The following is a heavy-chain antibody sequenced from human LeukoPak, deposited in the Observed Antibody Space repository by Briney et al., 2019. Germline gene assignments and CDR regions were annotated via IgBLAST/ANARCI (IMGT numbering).Heavy chain of an antibody. Sequence: GGSLRLSCAASGFTFSSYAMHWVRQAPGKGLEWVAVISYDGSNKYYADSVKGRFTISRDNSKNTLYLQMNSLRAEDTAVYYCAKDGGLLLAFDIWGQGTMVTVSS. CDR1: GFTFSSYA. D-gene: IGHD1-26*01. CDR3: AKDGGLLLAFDI. J-gene: IGHJ3*02. CDR2: ISYDGSNK. V-gene: IGHV3-30-3*01.